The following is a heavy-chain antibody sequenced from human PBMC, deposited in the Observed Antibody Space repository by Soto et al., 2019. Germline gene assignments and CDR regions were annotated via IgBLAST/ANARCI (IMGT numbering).Heavy chain of an antibody. D-gene: IGHD2-15*01. J-gene: IGHJ4*02. CDR1: GFTFSSYW. Sequence: EVLLVESGGGLVQPGGSLRLSCAASGFTFSSYWMHWVRQAPGKGLVWVSRINSDGSSTSYADSVKGRFTISRDNAKNTLYLQMNSLRAEDTAVYYCVRTSLVVAAATREDYWGQGTLVTVSS. CDR2: INSDGSST. V-gene: IGHV3-74*01. CDR3: VRTSLVVAAATREDY.